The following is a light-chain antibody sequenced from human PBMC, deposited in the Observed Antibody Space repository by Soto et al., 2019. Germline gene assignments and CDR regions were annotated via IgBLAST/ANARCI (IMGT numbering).Light chain of an antibody. CDR3: SAYTVSSTFV. Sequence: QSALTQPASVSGSPGQSITLSCTGTSSDVGTYNYVSWYQQHPGKAPKLMISQVSNRPSGVSTRFSGSKSGNTASLTISGLQSEDEADYYCSAYTVSSTFVFGTGTKLTVL. CDR1: SSDVGTYNY. J-gene: IGLJ1*01. CDR2: QVS. V-gene: IGLV2-14*01.